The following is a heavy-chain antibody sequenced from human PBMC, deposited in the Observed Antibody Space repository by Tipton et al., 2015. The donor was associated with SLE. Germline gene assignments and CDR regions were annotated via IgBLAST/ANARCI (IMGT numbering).Heavy chain of an antibody. V-gene: IGHV3-21*03. CDR3: ARDYSGESGYAGE. CDR2: ISPTGIYT. Sequence: SLRLSCAVSGFSFRTYAMNWVRQAPGKGLEWVSSISPTGIYTFHADSVKGRFTISRDNTQNSLYLQMNSLTAEDTAVYYCARDYSGESGYAGEWGQGVLVSVSS. CDR1: GFSFRTYA. D-gene: IGHD5-12*01. J-gene: IGHJ4*02.